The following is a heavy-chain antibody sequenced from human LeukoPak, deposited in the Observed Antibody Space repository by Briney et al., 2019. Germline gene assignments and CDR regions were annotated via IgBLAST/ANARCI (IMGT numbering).Heavy chain of an antibody. Sequence: GGSLRLSCAASGFTFNRYWMSWVRQAPGKGLEWVASIKQDGSEKDYEDSLKGRFSISRDNARNSVHLQMNSLRVDDTAEYYCARIGYRGSSFDYWGQGTQVTVSS. CDR1: GFTFNRYW. CDR3: ARIGYRGSSFDY. CDR2: IKQDGSEK. V-gene: IGHV3-7*05. J-gene: IGHJ4*02. D-gene: IGHD6-13*01.